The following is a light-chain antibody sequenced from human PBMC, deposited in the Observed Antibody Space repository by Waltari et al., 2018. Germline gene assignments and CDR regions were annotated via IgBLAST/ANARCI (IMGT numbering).Light chain of an antibody. CDR1: QSIDSY. CDR2: AAS. CDR3: QQSYSTPWT. V-gene: IGKV1-39*01. Sequence: DIQMTQSPSSLSASVGDRVIITCRASQSIDSYLNWYQQKTGKAPKVLIYAASSLQTGGPSRFSGRGSGTEFTLTISSLQPEDYATYHCQQSYSTPWTFGQGTRVDIK. J-gene: IGKJ1*01.